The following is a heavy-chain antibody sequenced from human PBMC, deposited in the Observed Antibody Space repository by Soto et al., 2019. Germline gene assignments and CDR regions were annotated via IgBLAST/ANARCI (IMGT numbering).Heavy chain of an antibody. CDR2: IYHSGST. V-gene: IGHV4-38-2*01. J-gene: IGHJ4*02. CDR3: ARSKTTTGQNIVDLLGPNYFDY. CDR1: CYPISSGYS. D-gene: IGHD2-21*01. Sequence: SETLSPTCAVSCYPISSGYSWGWIGQPPGKGLEWIGSIYHSGSTYYNPSLKSRVTISVDTSKNQFSLKLSSVTAADTAVYYCARSKTTTGQNIVDLLGPNYFDYWGQGTLVTVSS.